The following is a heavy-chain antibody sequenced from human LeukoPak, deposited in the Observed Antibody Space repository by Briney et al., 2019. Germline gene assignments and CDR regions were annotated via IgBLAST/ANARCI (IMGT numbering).Heavy chain of an antibody. V-gene: IGHV5-51*01. CDR2: VYPGDSDT. CDR1: GYSFTSYW. J-gene: IGHJ3*01. D-gene: IGHD2-15*01. Sequence: GESLQISCKGSGYSFTSYWIGWVRQLPGKGLEWMGIVYPGDSDTRYSPSFQGQVTISADKSITTAHLQWSSLKASDTAMYFCARFFFGCSCEPAFDFWGQGTMVSVSS. CDR3: ARFFFGCSCEPAFDF.